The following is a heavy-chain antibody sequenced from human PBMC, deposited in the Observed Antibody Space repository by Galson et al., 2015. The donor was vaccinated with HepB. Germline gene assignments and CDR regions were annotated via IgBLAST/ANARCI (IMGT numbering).Heavy chain of an antibody. Sequence: SVKVSCKASGYTFTSYYMHWVRQAPGQGLEWMGIINPSGGSTSYAQKFQGRVTMTRDTSTSTVYMELSSLRSEDTAVYYCARVPMIVDSDSYYFDYWGQGTLVTVSS. CDR3: ARVPMIVDSDSYYFDY. CDR1: GYTFTSYY. CDR2: INPSGGST. V-gene: IGHV1-46*01. J-gene: IGHJ4*02. D-gene: IGHD3-22*01.